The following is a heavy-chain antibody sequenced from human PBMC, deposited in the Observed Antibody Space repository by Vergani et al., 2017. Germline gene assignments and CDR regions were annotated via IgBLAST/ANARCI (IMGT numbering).Heavy chain of an antibody. CDR3: ATELGYCGGGSCDRLY. J-gene: IGHJ4*02. CDR2: IKNDGGKS. CDR1: GFTFSTHA. V-gene: IGHV3-23*01. Sequence: DVQLLQSGGDLVQPGGSLKLSCVASGFTFSTHAMSWVRQTPGKGLEWVSTIKNDGGKSHYADFVKGRFAISRDDSKNTLSLQMTALRAEDTAVYYCATELGYCGGGSCDRLYWGQGTLVTVTP. D-gene: IGHD2-15*01.